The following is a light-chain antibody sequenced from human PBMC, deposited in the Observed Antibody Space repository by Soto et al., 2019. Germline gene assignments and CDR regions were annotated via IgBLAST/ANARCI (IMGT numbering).Light chain of an antibody. CDR3: QQYESYSPIT. Sequence: DIQMTQSPSTLSASVGDRVTMTCRASQSISGWVAWYQQKPGKAPKLLIYEASSLQSGVSSRFSGSGSGTEFTLTISSLQPDDFATYYCQQYESYSPITFGQGTKLEIK. J-gene: IGKJ2*01. V-gene: IGKV1-5*03. CDR1: QSISGW. CDR2: EAS.